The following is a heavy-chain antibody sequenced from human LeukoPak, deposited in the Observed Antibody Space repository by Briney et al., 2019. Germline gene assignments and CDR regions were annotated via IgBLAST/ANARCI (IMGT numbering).Heavy chain of an antibody. V-gene: IGHV1-69*01. CDR2: IIPIFGTA. J-gene: IGHJ5*02. CDR1: GGTFSSYA. CDR3: ARDRAQNDYGENWFDP. Sequence: ASVKVSCKASGGTFSSYAISWVRQAPGQGLEWMGGIIPIFGTANYAQKFQGRVTITADESTSTAYMELSSLRSEDTAVYYCARDRAQNDYGENWFDPWGQGTLVTVSS. D-gene: IGHD4-17*01.